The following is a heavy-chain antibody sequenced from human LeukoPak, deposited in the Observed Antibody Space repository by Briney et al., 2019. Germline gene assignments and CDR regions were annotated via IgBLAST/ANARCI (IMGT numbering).Heavy chain of an antibody. Sequence: RGESLKISCKGSGYSFTSYWIGWVRQMPGKGLEWMGIIYPGDSDTRYSPSFQGQVTISADKSISTAYLQWSSLKASDTAMYYCARSPYCSSTSCLHHYYYYYMDVWGKGTTVTVSS. CDR1: GYSFTSYW. D-gene: IGHD2-2*01. CDR3: ARSPYCSSTSCLHHYYYYYMDV. J-gene: IGHJ6*03. CDR2: IYPGDSDT. V-gene: IGHV5-51*01.